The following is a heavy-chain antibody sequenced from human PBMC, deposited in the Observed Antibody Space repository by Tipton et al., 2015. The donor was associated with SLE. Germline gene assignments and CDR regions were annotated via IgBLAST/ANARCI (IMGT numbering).Heavy chain of an antibody. CDR1: GGSISSYY. Sequence: TLSLTCTVSGGSISSYYWSWIRQPPGKGLEWIGYIYYSGSTNYNPSLKSRVTISVDTSKNKFSLKLSSVTAADTAVYYCSRHNKGDYYGSGSPYYYYYGMDGWSQGTTVTVSS. J-gene: IGHJ6*02. V-gene: IGHV4-59*08. CDR3: SRHNKGDYYGSGSPYYYYYGMDG. CDR2: IYYSGST. D-gene: IGHD3-10*01.